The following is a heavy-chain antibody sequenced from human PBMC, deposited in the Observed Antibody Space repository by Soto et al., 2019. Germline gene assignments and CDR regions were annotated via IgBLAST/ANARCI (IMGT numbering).Heavy chain of an antibody. CDR3: AELRYSAYYYALDV. V-gene: IGHV3-23*01. D-gene: IGHD1-26*01. J-gene: IGHJ6*02. CDR1: GFSFSSHA. CDR2: ISGSGGST. Sequence: GGSLRLSCAASGFSFSSHAMTWVRQAPGKGLEWVSAISGSGGSTYYADSVKGRFTISRDNSKNTLFLQMDSLRAEDTAIYYCAELRYSAYYYALDVWGQGTTVTVSS.